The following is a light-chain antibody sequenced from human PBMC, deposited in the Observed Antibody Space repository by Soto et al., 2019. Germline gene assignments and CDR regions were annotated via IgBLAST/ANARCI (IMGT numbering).Light chain of an antibody. J-gene: IGLJ1*01. CDR1: SSDVVTYNL. Sequence: QSVLTQPASVSGSPGRSISISCTGTSSDVVTYNLVSWYQQHPGKAPTVLIYEGTKRPSGVSNRFSGSKSGNTASLTISGLQTEDEADYYCYSFAARTTGSYVLGPGKKVTV. CDR3: YSFAARTTGSYV. V-gene: IGLV2-23*01. CDR2: EGT.